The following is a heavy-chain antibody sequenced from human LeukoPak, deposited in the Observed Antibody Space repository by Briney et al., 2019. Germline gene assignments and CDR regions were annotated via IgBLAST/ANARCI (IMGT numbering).Heavy chain of an antibody. Sequence: SVKVSCKASGGTFSSHAIIWVRQAPGQGLEWMGGIIPIFGTPNYAQKFHGRVTFTTDESTSSAYMELGSLTSEDTAVYYCARVTAEINSWHWFDPWGQGTLVTVSS. J-gene: IGHJ5*02. D-gene: IGHD6-13*01. CDR3: ARVTAEINSWHWFDP. CDR1: GGTFSSHA. CDR2: IIPIFGTP. V-gene: IGHV1-69*05.